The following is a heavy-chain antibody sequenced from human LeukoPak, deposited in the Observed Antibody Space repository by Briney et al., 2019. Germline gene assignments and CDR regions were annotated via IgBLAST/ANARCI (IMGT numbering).Heavy chain of an antibody. V-gene: IGHV3-23*01. CDR1: EFTFSNYA. Sequence: PGGSLRLSCAASEFTFSNYAMAWVRQAPGKGLEWVSSITGTSSGTYYADSVKGRFTISRDNSGNIISLQMNNLTTDDTATYYCAREKFDSWGQGALVTVSP. CDR3: AREKFDS. CDR2: ITGTSSGT. J-gene: IGHJ5*01.